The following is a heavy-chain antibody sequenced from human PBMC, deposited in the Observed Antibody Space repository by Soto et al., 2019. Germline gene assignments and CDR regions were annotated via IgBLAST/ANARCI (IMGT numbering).Heavy chain of an antibody. CDR3: ARGGSLYYYYGIDI. V-gene: IGHV3-53*01. CDR2: IESGDIT. J-gene: IGHJ6*02. Sequence: GGSLRLSCAASGFTVSSNYMTWVRQAPGKGLEWVSLIESGDITYYADSVRGRFTVSRDTSQNMLHLQMNTVRVEDTAVYYCARGGSLYYYYGIDIWGQGTTVTVSS. CDR1: GFTVSSNY. D-gene: IGHD3-16*01.